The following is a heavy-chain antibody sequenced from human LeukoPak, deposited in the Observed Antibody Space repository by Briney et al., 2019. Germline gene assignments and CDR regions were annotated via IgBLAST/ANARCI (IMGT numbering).Heavy chain of an antibody. CDR1: GGSISGYY. CDR3: ARYRAFDI. V-gene: IGHV4-59*01. J-gene: IGHJ3*02. CDR2: IYNSGNT. Sequence: SETLSLTCTVSGGSISGYYWSWIRQPPGEGLEWIGYIYNSGNTNYNPSLKSRVTISVDTSTNQFSLKLTSVTAADTAVYYCARYRAFDIWGRGTLVTVSS.